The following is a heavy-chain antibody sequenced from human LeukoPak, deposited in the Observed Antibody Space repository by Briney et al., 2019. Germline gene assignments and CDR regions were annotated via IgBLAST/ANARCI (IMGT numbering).Heavy chain of an antibody. V-gene: IGHV4-61*02. J-gene: IGHJ4*02. CDR3: ARSTGQYYYDSSGYGYYGY. Sequence: SQTLSLTCTVSGGSISSGSYYWSWIRQPAGKGLEWIGRIYTSGSTNYNPSLKSRVTISVDTSKNQFSLKLSSVTAAGTAVYYCARSTGQYYYDSSGYGYYGYWGQGTLVTVSS. CDR2: IYTSGST. D-gene: IGHD3-22*01. CDR1: GGSISSGSYY.